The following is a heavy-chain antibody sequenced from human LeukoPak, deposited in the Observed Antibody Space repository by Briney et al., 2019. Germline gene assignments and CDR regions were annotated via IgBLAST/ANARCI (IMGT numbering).Heavy chain of an antibody. CDR1: GDXVSSNSGS. V-gene: IGHV6-1*01. J-gene: IGHJ6*02. CDR2: TYYRSKWYN. CDR3: ARGTTGHKMDV. Sequence: SQTLSLTCAISGDXVSSNSGSWNLIRQSPSRGLEWLGRTYYRSKWYNDYAVSVKSRISISPDTSKNQFSLQLNSVTPEDTAVYYCARGTTGHKMDVWGQGTTVTVSS. D-gene: IGHD1-1*01.